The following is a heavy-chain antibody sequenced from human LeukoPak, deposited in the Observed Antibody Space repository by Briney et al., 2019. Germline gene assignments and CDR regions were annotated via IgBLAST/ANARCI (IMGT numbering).Heavy chain of an antibody. V-gene: IGHV3-48*01. CDR2: INSNSSTI. CDR3: ARTRTFGETSDAFDI. J-gene: IGHJ3*02. CDR1: GFTFSSYE. Sequence: GRSLRLSCAASGFTFSSYEMNWVRQAAGKWREWASYINSNSSTIYYADSVKGRFTISRDNSKNTLYLQMNSLRAEDTAVYYCARTRTFGETSDAFDIWGQGTMVTVSS. D-gene: IGHD3-10*01.